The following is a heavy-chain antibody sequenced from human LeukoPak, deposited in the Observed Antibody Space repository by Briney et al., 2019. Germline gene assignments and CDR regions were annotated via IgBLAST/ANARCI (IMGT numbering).Heavy chain of an antibody. Sequence: GGSLRLSCAAAGFTFSSYGMSWVRQAPGKGLEWVSYITSSASTIYYAESVKGRFTISRDNAKNSLFLQMNSLRAEDTAVYYCARKVLSGSRYFDYWGQGALVTVSS. CDR2: ITSSASTI. CDR1: GFTFSSYG. V-gene: IGHV3-48*04. J-gene: IGHJ4*02. D-gene: IGHD1-26*01. CDR3: ARKVLSGSRYFDY.